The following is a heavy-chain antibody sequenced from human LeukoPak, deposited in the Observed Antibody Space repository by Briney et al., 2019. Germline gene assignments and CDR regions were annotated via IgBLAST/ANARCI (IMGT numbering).Heavy chain of an antibody. D-gene: IGHD5-18*01. V-gene: IGHV1-8*01. CDR1: GYTFTSYD. CDR3: ASSRGYSYNFDY. J-gene: IGHJ4*02. Sequence: ASVKVSCKASGYTFTSYDINWVRQATGQGLEWMGWMNPNSGNTGYAQKFQGRVTMTRNTSISTAYMELSRLRSDDTAVYYCASSRGYSYNFDYWGQGTLVTVSS. CDR2: MNPNSGNT.